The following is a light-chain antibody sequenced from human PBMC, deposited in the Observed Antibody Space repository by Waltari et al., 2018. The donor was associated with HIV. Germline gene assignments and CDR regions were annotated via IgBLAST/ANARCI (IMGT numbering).Light chain of an antibody. CDR3: CSYAGNYRV. CDR2: EVT. CDR1: SGDIGFYAY. J-gene: IGLJ2*01. V-gene: IGLV2-11*01. Sequence: QSALTQPRSVSGSPGQSVTISCTATSGDIGFYAYVSWFQQHPGKAPKPIIYEVTKRPSGVPDRFSGSKSGNTATLTITGLQAEDEADYYCCSYAGNYRVFGGGTKLTVL.